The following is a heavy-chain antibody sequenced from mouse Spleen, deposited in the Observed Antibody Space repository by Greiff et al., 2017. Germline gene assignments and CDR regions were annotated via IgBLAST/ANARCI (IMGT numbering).Heavy chain of an antibody. J-gene: IGHJ2*01. CDR3: AREREYVGYYWY. CDR1: GYTFTSYT. D-gene: IGHD2-3*01. CDR2: INPSSGYT. Sequence: QVQLKQSGAELARPGASVKMSCKASGYTFTSYTMHWVKQRPGQGLEWIGYINPSSGYTNYNQKFKDKATLTADKSSSTAYMQLSSLTSEDSAVYYRAREREYVGYYWYRGQGTTLPVSS. V-gene: IGHV1-4*01.